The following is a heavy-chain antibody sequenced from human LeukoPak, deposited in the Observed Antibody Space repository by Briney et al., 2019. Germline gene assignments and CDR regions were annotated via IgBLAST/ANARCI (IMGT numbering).Heavy chain of an antibody. Sequence: SVKVSCKASGGTFRSYGLSWVRQAPGQGLEWMGGIIPIFGTANYAQKFQGRVTITADESTSTAYMEVSSLRSEDTAVYYCARAYSGYDFFDYWGQGILVTVSS. D-gene: IGHD5-12*01. J-gene: IGHJ4*02. CDR1: GGTFRSYG. V-gene: IGHV1-69*13. CDR3: ARAYSGYDFFDY. CDR2: IIPIFGTA.